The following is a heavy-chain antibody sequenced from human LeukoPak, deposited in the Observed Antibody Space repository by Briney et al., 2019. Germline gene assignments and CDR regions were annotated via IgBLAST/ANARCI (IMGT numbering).Heavy chain of an antibody. Sequence: GGSLRLSCVGPVHCLSTHGMTWVRPAPDKGLGWVAIISYDGKKKYYADAVKGRFTISRDNTKNSLYVKMNSLRAEDTAVYYCARWVWFGELLGYYYMAVWGKGTTVTISS. CDR3: ARWVWFGELLGYYYMAV. D-gene: IGHD3-10*01. J-gene: IGHJ6*03. CDR2: ISYDGKKK. V-gene: IGHV3-30*03. CDR1: VHCLSTHG.